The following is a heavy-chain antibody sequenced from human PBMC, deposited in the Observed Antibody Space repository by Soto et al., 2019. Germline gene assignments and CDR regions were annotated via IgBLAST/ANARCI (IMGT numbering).Heavy chain of an antibody. CDR3: ARVPDY. D-gene: IGHD2-2*01. CDR2: MYHSRRT. J-gene: IGHJ4*02. Sequence: QLQLQESGSGLVKPSQTLSLTCAVSGGSISSGGYSWSWIRQPPGKGLEWIGYMYHSRRTYYNPSRKRRVTISIDRSKNQFSLKLSAVTAADTAVYYCARVPDYWCQGILVTVSS. V-gene: IGHV4-30-2*01. CDR1: GGSISSGGYS.